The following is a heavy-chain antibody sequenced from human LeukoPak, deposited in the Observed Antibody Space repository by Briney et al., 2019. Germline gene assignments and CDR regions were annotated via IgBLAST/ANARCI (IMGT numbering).Heavy chain of an antibody. CDR1: GYTFTSYD. V-gene: IGHV1-8*01. CDR3: ARDEVVAAPNYFGMVV. J-gene: IGHJ6*02. D-gene: IGHD2-15*01. Sequence: ASVKVSCKASGYTFTSYDVHWVRQATGQGLEWMGWMNPNSGNTGLAQKFQGRVTLTRDTSQSTAYMELSNLRSDDTAVYYCARDEVVAAPNYFGMVVWGQGTTVSVSS. CDR2: MNPNSGNT.